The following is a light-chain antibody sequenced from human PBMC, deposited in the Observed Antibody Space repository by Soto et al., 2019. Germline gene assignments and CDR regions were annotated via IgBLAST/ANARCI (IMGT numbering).Light chain of an antibody. CDR3: QQYGSSPLT. J-gene: IGKJ4*01. CDR2: GVS. CDR1: QSVSSSY. Sequence: EIVLTQSPGTLSLSPGERVTLSCRASQSVSSSYLAWYQQKPGLAPRLLIYGVSSRATGIPDRFSGSGSGTDFTLTISRLEPEDFAVYYCQQYGSSPLTFGGGTKVDIK. V-gene: IGKV3-20*01.